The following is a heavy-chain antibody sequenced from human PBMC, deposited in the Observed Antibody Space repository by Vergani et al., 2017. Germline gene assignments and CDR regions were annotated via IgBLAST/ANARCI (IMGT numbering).Heavy chain of an antibody. Sequence: QVQLQESGPGLVKPSETLALICSVSGDSINSGHYWAWIRQRPGKGLEWIGYIYYSGSTYYNPSLKSRVTISVDTSKNQFSLKLSSVTAADTAVYYCARVRRDDSSGYYYYYGMDVWGRGTLVTVSS. CDR1: GDSINSGHY. V-gene: IGHV4-38-2*02. J-gene: IGHJ6*02. D-gene: IGHD3-22*01. CDR3: ARVRRDDSSGYYYYYGMDV. CDR2: IYYSGST.